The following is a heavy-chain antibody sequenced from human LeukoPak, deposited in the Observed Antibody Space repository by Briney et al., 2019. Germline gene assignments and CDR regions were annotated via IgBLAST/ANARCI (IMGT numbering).Heavy chain of an antibody. CDR1: GGSISSYY. CDR3: ARGRHYAYYYYGMDV. Sequence: SETLSLTCTVSGGSISSYYWSWIRQPPGRGLEWIGYIYYSGSTNYNPSLKSRVTISVDTSKNQFPLKLSSVTAADTAVYYCARGRHYAYYYYGMDVWGQGTTVTVSS. CDR2: IYYSGST. V-gene: IGHV4-59*12. J-gene: IGHJ6*02. D-gene: IGHD2-2*01.